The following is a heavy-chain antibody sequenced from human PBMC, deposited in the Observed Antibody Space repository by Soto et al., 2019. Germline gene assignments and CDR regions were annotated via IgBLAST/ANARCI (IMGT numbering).Heavy chain of an antibody. V-gene: IGHV1-69*01. CDR1: GGTFSSYA. CDR2: IIPIFGTA. CDR3: ASVYCTNGVCYYFDYYGMDV. J-gene: IGHJ6*02. Sequence: QVQLVQSGAEVKKPGSSVKVSCKASGGTFSSYAISWVRQAPGQGLEWVGGIIPIFGTANYAQKFQGRVTITADESTSTAYMELSSLRSEDTAVYYCASVYCTNGVCYYFDYYGMDVWGQGTTVTVSS. D-gene: IGHD2-8*01.